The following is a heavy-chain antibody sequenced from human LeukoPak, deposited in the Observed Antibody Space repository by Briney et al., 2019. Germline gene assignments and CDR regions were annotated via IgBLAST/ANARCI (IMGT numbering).Heavy chain of an antibody. CDR2: ISYDGSNK. CDR3: ARPSSGYSYGYDFDY. J-gene: IGHJ4*02. V-gene: IGHV3-30*03. CDR1: GFTFSSYG. D-gene: IGHD5-18*01. Sequence: GGSLRLSCAASGFTFSSYGMHWVRHAPGKGLEWVAVISYDGSNKYYADSVKGRFTISRDNSKNTLYLQMNSLRAEDTAVYYCARPSSGYSYGYDFDYWGQGTLVTVSS.